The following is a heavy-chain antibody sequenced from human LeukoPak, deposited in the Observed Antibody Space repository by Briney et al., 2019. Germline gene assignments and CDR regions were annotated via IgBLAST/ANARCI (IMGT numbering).Heavy chain of an antibody. CDR3: ARGGVRITIFGVVISPYYFDY. CDR2: INHSGST. CDR1: GGSFSGYY. J-gene: IGHJ4*02. Sequence: PSETLSLTCAVYGGSFSGYYWSWIRQPPGKGLEWIGEINHSGSTNYNPSLKGRVTISVDTSKNQFSLKLSSVTAADTAVYYCARGGVRITIFGVVISPYYFDYWGQGTLVTVSS. D-gene: IGHD3-3*01. V-gene: IGHV4-34*01.